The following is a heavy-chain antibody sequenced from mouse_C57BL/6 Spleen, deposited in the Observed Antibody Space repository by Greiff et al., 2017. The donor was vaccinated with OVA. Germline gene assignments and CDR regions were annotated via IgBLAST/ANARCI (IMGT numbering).Heavy chain of an antibody. D-gene: IGHD2-4*01. CDR1: GYAFSSSW. CDR3: AREEDYDYDGYYAMDD. CDR2: IYPGDGDT. V-gene: IGHV1-82*01. Sequence: QVQLQQSGPELVKPGASVKISCKASGYAFSSSWMNWVKQRPGKGLEWIGRIYPGDGDTNYNGKFKGKATLTADKSSSTAYMQLSSLTSEDSAVYFCAREEDYDYDGYYAMDDWGQGTSVTVSS. J-gene: IGHJ4*01.